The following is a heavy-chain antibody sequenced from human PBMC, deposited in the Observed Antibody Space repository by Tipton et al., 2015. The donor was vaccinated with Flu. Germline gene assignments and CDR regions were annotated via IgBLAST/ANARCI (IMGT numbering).Heavy chain of an antibody. Sequence: TLSLTCTVSGGSMRSYYWGWVRQPPGKGLEWIGSIYYSGTTYYNPSLKSRVTLSVDSSKNEFSLTLASLTAADTAVYYCARDLWNDRRAYYYYGVDVWGQGTTVTVSS. CDR1: GGSMRSYY. V-gene: IGHV4-39*07. CDR2: IYYSGTT. CDR3: ARDLWNDRRAYYYYGVDV. D-gene: IGHD1-1*01. J-gene: IGHJ6*02.